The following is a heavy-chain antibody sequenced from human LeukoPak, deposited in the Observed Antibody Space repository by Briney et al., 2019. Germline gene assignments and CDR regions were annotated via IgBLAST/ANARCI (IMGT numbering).Heavy chain of an antibody. CDR2: FYYSRTV. Sequence: SETLSLTSTVSGGSTSPYYWSWMREPPGKGRGGIGYFYYSRTVKYNPPLKSRVTISVDTSKNKFSLKLCSVTAADTAVYYCARARITMVRGVIITSHPATYWFDPWGQGTLVTVSS. J-gene: IGHJ5*02. CDR1: GGSTSPYY. D-gene: IGHD3-10*01. CDR3: ARARITMVRGVIITSHPATYWFDP. V-gene: IGHV4-59*01.